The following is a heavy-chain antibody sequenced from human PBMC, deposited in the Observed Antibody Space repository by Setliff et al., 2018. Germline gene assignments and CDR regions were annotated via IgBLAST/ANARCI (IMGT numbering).Heavy chain of an antibody. D-gene: IGHD3-16*01. Sequence: PSETLSLTCTVSGGSISSHYWSWIRQPPGKGLEWIGYIYYSGSTNYNPSLESRVTISVDTSKNQFSLRLNSATAADTAVYYCARLRGASDYWGQGTLVTVSS. CDR3: ARLRGASDY. CDR2: IYYSGST. V-gene: IGHV4-59*11. CDR1: GGSISSHY. J-gene: IGHJ4*02.